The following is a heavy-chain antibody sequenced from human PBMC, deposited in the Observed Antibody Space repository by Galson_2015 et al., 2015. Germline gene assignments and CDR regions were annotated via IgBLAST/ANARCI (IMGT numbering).Heavy chain of an antibody. V-gene: IGHV3-7*05. CDR2: IKQDGSEK. Sequence: SLRLSCAAPGFTFSSYWMSWVRQAPGKGLEWVADIKQDGSEKYYVDSVKGRFTISRDNAKSSLYLQMNSLRAEDTAVYYCARSIRTFKDYGGITYWGQGTLVTVSS. CDR3: ARSIRTFKDYGGITY. CDR1: GFTFSSYW. D-gene: IGHD4-23*01. J-gene: IGHJ4*02.